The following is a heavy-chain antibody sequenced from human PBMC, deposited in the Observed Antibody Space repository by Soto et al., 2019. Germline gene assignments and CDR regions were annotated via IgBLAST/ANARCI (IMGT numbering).Heavy chain of an antibody. V-gene: IGHV1-3*04. CDR2: INTGNGNT. CDR1: RYTFTTYA. Sequence: ASVKVCCKASRYTFTTYAMHWVRQAPGQRLEWMGWINTGNGNTRYSQKFQGGVTITRDTSASTAYMELSSLRSEDTAVYYCARNNDYDSNSYADFDYWGQGTLVTVSS. J-gene: IGHJ4*02. CDR3: ARNNDYDSNSYADFDY. D-gene: IGHD3-22*01.